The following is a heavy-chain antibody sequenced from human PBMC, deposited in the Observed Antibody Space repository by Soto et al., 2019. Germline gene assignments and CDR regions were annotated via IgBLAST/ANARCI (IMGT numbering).Heavy chain of an antibody. J-gene: IGHJ6*02. CDR2: ISYDGSNK. CDR3: AKDLLRPGRAYGMDV. CDR1: GFTFSSYG. V-gene: IGHV3-30*18. Sequence: QVQLVESGGGVVQPGRSLRLSCAASGFTFSSYGMHWVRQAPGKGLEWVAVISYDGSNKYYADSVKGRFTISRDNSKNTLFLQMNSLRAEDTAVYYCAKDLLRPGRAYGMDVWGQXTT. D-gene: IGHD6-25*01.